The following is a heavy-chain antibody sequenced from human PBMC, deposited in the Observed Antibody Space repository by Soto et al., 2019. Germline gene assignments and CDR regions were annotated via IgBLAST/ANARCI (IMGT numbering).Heavy chain of an antibody. CDR3: TRDDVHFNRDRYYGVPMDV. D-gene: IGHD4-17*01. CDR2: IQSGGTT. J-gene: IGHJ6*04. Sequence: EVQLVESGGDLVQPGGSLRLSCAASGFSVSRKYMSWVRQAPGKGLEWVSLIQSGGTTYYAGSVKGRFTISRDYSENTLFLQMNSLRVADTTVYYCTRDDVHFNRDRYYGVPMDVWGIGTTVTVSA. CDR1: GFSVSRKY. V-gene: IGHV3-66*01.